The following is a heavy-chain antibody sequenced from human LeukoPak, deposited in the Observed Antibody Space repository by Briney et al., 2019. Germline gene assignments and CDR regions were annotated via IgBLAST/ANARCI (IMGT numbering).Heavy chain of an antibody. D-gene: IGHD2-15*01. CDR2: IYYSGST. V-gene: IGHV4-39*07. CDR1: GGSISSSSYY. CDR3: ASQAGVVAATGN. J-gene: IGHJ4*02. Sequence: SETLSLTCTVSGGSISSSSYYWGWIRQPPGKGLEWIGSIYYSGSTYYNPSLKSRVTISVDTSKNQFSLKLSSVTAADTAVYYCASQAGVVAATGNWGQGTLVTVSS.